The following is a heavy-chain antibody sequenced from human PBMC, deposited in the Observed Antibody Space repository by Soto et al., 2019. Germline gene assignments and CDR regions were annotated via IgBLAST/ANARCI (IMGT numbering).Heavy chain of an antibody. V-gene: IGHV4-61*01. Sequence: SETLSLTCTVSGGSVSAGSYYWSWIRQPPGKGLEWIGKIFFTGSAHYNPSLRNRVTMSVATSKDQFSLKLSSVTAADTAVYYCARVGAWGLLNFDYWGQGTLVTVSS. CDR1: GGSVSAGSYY. J-gene: IGHJ4*02. D-gene: IGHD1-26*01. CDR3: ARVGAWGLLNFDY. CDR2: IFFTGSA.